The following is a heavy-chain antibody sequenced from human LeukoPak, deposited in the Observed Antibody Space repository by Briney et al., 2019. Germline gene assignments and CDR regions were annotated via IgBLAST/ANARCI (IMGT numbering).Heavy chain of an antibody. CDR3: AKVIKAAAATFDAFDI. CDR1: GFTFSSYG. CDR2: IRYDGSNK. V-gene: IGHV3-30*02. D-gene: IGHD6-13*01. J-gene: IGHJ3*02. Sequence: GGSLRLSCAASGFTFSSYGMHWVRQAPGKGLEWVAFIRYDGSNKYYADSVKGRFTISRDNSKNTLYLQMNSLRAEDTAVYYCAKVIKAAAATFDAFDIWGQGTMVTVSS.